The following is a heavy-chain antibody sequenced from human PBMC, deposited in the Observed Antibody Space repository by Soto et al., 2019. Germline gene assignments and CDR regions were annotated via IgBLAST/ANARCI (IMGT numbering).Heavy chain of an antibody. D-gene: IGHD3-22*01. V-gene: IGHV3-13*01. J-gene: IGHJ4*02. CDR3: ARGKLSGLLGY. CDR2: IGTAGDT. Sequence: PGGSLRLSCAASGFTFSSYGMHWVRQATGKGLEWVSAIGTAGDTYYPGSVRGRFTISRENAKNSFYLQMNSLRAEDTAVYYCARGKLSGLLGYWGQGTLVTVSS. CDR1: GFTFSSYG.